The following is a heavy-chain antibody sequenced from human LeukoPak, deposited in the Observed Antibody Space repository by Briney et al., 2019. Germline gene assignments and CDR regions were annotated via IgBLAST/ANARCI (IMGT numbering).Heavy chain of an antibody. CDR3: ARLPNSGWHSIFDY. Sequence: SETLSLTCTVSGGSISSYWWSWIRQPPGKGLEWIGYIYYSGSTNYNPSLKSRVTISVDTSKNQFSLKLSSVTAADTAVYYCARLPNSGWHSIFDYWGQGTLVTVSS. CDR1: GGSISSYW. CDR2: IYYSGST. D-gene: IGHD6-19*01. V-gene: IGHV4-59*08. J-gene: IGHJ4*02.